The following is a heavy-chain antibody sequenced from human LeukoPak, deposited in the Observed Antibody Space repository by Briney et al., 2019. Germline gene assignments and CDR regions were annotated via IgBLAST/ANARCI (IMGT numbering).Heavy chain of an antibody. Sequence: GGSLRLSCAASGFTFSSYAMTWVRQAPGEWLEWVARISGSADNAYYADSVKGRFTISRDNFKNTLFLQMNSLRAEDTAVYYCAKYYYGSGTSRWFDPWGQGTLVTVSS. CDR2: ISGSADNA. CDR1: GFTFSSYA. D-gene: IGHD3-10*01. J-gene: IGHJ5*02. CDR3: AKYYYGSGTSRWFDP. V-gene: IGHV3-23*01.